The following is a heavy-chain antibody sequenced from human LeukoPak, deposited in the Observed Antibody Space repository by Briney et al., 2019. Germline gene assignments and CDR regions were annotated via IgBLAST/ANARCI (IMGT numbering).Heavy chain of an antibody. CDR1: GGSISINSYY. CDR3: AKRGRGGGEVAGYDC. CDR2: IYYSGTT. J-gene: IGHJ4*02. Sequence: SETLSLTCTVSGGSISINSYYWGWIRQPPGKGLEWIGHIYYSGTTYYSPSLKSRVTISVDTSKNQFSLKLNSVTAADTAVYYCAKRGRGGGEVAGYDCWGQGTLVTVSS. D-gene: IGHD6-19*01. V-gene: IGHV4-39*07.